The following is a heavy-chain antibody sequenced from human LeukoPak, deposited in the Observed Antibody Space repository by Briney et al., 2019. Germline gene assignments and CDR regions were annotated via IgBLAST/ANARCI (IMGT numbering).Heavy chain of an antibody. CDR3: ATLIAVAGPFDY. CDR2: INPSGGST. D-gene: IGHD6-19*01. J-gene: IGHJ4*02. V-gene: IGHV1-46*03. CDR1: GYTFTSYY. Sequence: GASVKVSCKASGYTFTSYYMHWVRQAPGQGLEWMGIINPSGGSTSYAQKFQGRVTMTRDTSTSTVYMELSSLRSEDTAVYYCATLIAVAGPFDYWGQGTLVTVSP.